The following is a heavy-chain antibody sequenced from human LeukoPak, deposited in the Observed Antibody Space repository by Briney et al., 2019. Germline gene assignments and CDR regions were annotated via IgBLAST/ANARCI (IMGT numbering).Heavy chain of an antibody. V-gene: IGHV4-31*03. Sequence: SETLSLTCTVSGVSISSYYWSWIRQHPGKGLEWIGYIYYNGNTYYNPSLKSRLTISGDMSENQFSLKLTSVTAADTAVYFCVRNFDSYNAFDIWGQGTMVTVSS. CDR2: IYYNGNT. D-gene: IGHD3-10*01. CDR1: GVSISSYY. J-gene: IGHJ3*02. CDR3: VRNFDSYNAFDI.